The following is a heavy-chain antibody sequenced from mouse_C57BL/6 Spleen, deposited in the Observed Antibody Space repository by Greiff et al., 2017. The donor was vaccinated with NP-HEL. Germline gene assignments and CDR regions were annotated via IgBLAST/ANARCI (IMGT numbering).Heavy chain of an antibody. CDR1: GFTFSDYG. CDR3: ARPYYDYDGYAMDY. Sequence: EVNVVESGGGLVKPGGSLKLSCAASGFTFSDYGMHWVRQAPEKGLEWVAYISSGSSTIYYADTVKGRFTISRDNAKNTLFLQMTSRRSEDTAMYYCARPYYDYDGYAMDYWGQGTSVTVSS. CDR2: ISSGSSTI. V-gene: IGHV5-17*01. D-gene: IGHD2-4*01. J-gene: IGHJ4*01.